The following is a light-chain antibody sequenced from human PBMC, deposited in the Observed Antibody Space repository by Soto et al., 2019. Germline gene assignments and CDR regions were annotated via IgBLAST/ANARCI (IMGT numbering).Light chain of an antibody. Sequence: DIQMTQSPSSLSASVGDRVTITCQASQDISNYLNWYQQKPGKAPKLLIYDASNLETGVPSRFSGSGSGTDFPFTISSLQPEDIATYCCQQYDNLPITFGGGTKVEIK. J-gene: IGKJ4*01. V-gene: IGKV1-33*01. CDR3: QQYDNLPIT. CDR1: QDISNY. CDR2: DAS.